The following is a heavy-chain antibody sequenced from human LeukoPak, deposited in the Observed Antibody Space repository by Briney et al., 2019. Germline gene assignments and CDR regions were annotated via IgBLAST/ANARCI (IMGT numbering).Heavy chain of an antibody. V-gene: IGHV1-69*05. J-gene: IGHJ4*02. CDR1: GGTFSSYA. CDR3: ARQHDNWNYFWDY. D-gene: IGHD1-7*01. CDR2: IIPIFGTA. Sequence: SVKVSCKASGGTFSSYAISWVRQAPGQGLEWMGRIIPIFGTANYAQKFQGRVTITTDESTSTAYMELSSLRSEDTAVYYCARQHDNWNYFWDYWGQGTLVTVSS.